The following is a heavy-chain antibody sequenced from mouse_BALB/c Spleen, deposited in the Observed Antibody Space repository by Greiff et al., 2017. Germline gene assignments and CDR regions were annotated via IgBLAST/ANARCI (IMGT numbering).Heavy chain of an antibody. Sequence: LQESGPGLVAPSQSLSITCTVSGFSLTSYGVHWVRQPPGKGLEWLGVIWAGGSTDYNSALKSRLSISKDNSKSQVFLKMNSLQTDDTARYYCARDTARAPWFAYWGQGTLVTVSA. CDR2: IWAGGST. J-gene: IGHJ3*01. CDR1: GFSLTSYG. D-gene: IGHD3-1*01. V-gene: IGHV2-9*02. CDR3: ARDTARAPWFAY.